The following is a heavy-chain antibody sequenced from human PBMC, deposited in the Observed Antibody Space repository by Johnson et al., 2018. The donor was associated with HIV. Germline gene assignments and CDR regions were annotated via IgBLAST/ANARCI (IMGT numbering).Heavy chain of an antibody. V-gene: IGHV3-9*01. Sequence: VQLVESGGGVVQPGRSLRLSCAASGFSFSNFDMHWVRQDIGLRLEWVSGISWNSGSIAYADSVKGRFTISRDNAKNTLYLHMNSRSSEDPAVYYCAREVDGFDIWGQGTMVTVSS. CDR1: GFSFSNFD. J-gene: IGHJ3*02. CDR2: ISWNSGSI. CDR3: AREVDGFDI.